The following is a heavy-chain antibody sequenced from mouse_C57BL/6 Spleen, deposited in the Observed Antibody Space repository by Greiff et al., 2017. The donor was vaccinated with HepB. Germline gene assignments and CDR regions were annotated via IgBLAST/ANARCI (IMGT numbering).Heavy chain of an antibody. V-gene: IGHV1-76*01. J-gene: IGHJ2*01. CDR2: IYPGSGNT. D-gene: IGHD2-5*01. CDR3: ARNPYSNYDFDY. Sequence: VQLQQSGAELVRPGASVKLSCKASGYTFTDYYINWVKQRPGQGLEWIARIYPGSGNTYYNEKFKGKATLTAEKSSSTAYMQLSSLTSEDSAVYFCARNPYSNYDFDYWGQGTTLTVSS. CDR1: GYTFTDYY.